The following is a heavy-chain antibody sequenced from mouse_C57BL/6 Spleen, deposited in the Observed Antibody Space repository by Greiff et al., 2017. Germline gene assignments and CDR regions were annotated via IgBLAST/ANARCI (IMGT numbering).Heavy chain of an antibody. Sequence: QVQLKESGPGLVAPSQSLSITCTVSGFSLTSYGVHWVRQPPGKGLEWLVVIWSDGSTTYNSALKSTLSISKDNSKSQVFLKMNSLQTDDTAMYYSVRHGTAQATVLYAMGYWGQGTSVTVSS. J-gene: IGHJ4*01. CDR1: GFSLTSYG. CDR2: IWSDGST. CDR3: VRHGTAQATVLYAMGY. V-gene: IGHV2-6-1*01. D-gene: IGHD3-2*02.